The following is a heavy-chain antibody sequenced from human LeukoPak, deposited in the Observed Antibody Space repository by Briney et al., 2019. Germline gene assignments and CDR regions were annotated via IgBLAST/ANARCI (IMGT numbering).Heavy chain of an antibody. CDR1: GFTFSSYA. CDR2: ISGSGGGT. D-gene: IGHD2-21*02. V-gene: IGHV3-23*01. J-gene: IGHJ1*01. Sequence: PGGSLRLSCAASGFTFSSYAMSWVRQAPGKGLEWVSGISGSGGGTYYADSVKGRFTISRDNSKNTLYLQMNSLRAEDTAVYYCAKGGPYCGGDCYSEYFQHWGQGTLVTVSS. CDR3: AKGGPYCGGDCYSEYFQH.